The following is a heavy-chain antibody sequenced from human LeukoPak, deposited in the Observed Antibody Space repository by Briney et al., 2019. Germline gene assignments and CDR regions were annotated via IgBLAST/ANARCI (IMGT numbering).Heavy chain of an antibody. CDR2: IIPIFGTA. CDR3: ARHLYYDILTGYYYFDY. J-gene: IGHJ4*02. CDR1: GGTFSSYV. V-gene: IGHV1-69*13. D-gene: IGHD3-9*01. Sequence: SVKVSCKASGGTFSSYVISWVRQAPGQGLEWMGGIIPIFGTANYAQKFQGRVTITADESTSTAYMELSSLRSEDTAVYYCARHLYYDILTGYYYFDYWGQGTLVTVSS.